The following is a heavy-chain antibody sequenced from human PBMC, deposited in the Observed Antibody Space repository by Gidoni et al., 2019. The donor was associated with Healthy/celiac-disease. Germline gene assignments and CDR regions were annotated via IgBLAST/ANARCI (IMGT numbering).Heavy chain of an antibody. CDR1: GFTFSSYG. Sequence: QVQLVESGGGVVQPGRSLRLSCAASGFTFSSYGMHWVRQAPGKGLEWVAVISYDGSNKYYAASVKGRFTISRDNSKNTLCLQMNSLRAEDTAVYYCAKDSLWFGELITGVDYWGQGTLVTVSS. D-gene: IGHD3-10*01. CDR2: ISYDGSNK. CDR3: AKDSLWFGELITGVDY. J-gene: IGHJ4*02. V-gene: IGHV3-30*18.